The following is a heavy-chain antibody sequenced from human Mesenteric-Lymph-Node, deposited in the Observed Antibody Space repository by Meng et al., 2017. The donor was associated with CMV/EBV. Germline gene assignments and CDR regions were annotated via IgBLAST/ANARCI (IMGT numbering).Heavy chain of an antibody. V-gene: IGHV3-21*01. CDR2: ISSSSSYI. D-gene: IGHD6-6*01. CDR3: ARAGSSSIGMDV. Sequence: GESLKISCAASGFTFSSYSMNWVRQAPGKGLEWVSSISSSSSYIYYADSVKGRFTISRDNAKNSLYLQMNSLRAEDTAVYYCARAGSSSIGMDVWGQGTTVTVSS. J-gene: IGHJ6*02. CDR1: GFTFSSYS.